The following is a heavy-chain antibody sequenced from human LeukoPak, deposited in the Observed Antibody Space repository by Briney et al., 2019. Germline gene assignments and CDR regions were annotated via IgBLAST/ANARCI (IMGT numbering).Heavy chain of an antibody. D-gene: IGHD2-21*01. CDR3: ARLNVAAYAFDI. Sequence: PGGSLRLPCAASGFTFSDYYMNWLRQAPGKGLEWIASMRSSGSTIKYADSVKGRFTISRDNAKNSLYLQTNSLRTEDTAVYICARLNVAAYAFDIWGQGTTVTVSS. V-gene: IGHV3-11*04. J-gene: IGHJ3*02. CDR1: GFTFSDYY. CDR2: MRSSGSTI.